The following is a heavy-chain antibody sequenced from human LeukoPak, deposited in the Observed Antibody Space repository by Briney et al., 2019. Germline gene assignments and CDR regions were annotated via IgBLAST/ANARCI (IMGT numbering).Heavy chain of an antibody. V-gene: IGHV1-69*04. J-gene: IGHJ3*02. CDR3: ARAWVIAAAGTGAFDI. CDR2: IIPILGIA. CDR1: GGTFSSYA. Sequence: GASVKVSCKASGGTFSSYAISWVRQAPGQGLEWMGRIIPILGIANYAQKFQGRVTITADKSTSTAYMELSSLGSEDTAVYYCARAWVIAAAGTGAFDIWGQGTMVTVSS. D-gene: IGHD6-13*01.